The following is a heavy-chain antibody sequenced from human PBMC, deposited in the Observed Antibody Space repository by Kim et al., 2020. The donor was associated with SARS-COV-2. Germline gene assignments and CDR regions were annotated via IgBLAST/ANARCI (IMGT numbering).Heavy chain of an antibody. CDR3: ARGRLQYYGSGSSVDQYYYYYYGMDV. V-gene: IGHV4-30-4*01. D-gene: IGHD3-10*01. CDR2: IYYSGST. J-gene: IGHJ6*02. CDR1: GGSISSGDYY. Sequence: SETLSLTCTVSGGSISSGDYYWSWIRQPPGKGLEWIGYIYYSGSTYYNPSLKSRVTISVDTSKNQFSLKLSSVTAADTAVYYCARGRLQYYGSGSSVDQYYYYYYGMDVWGQGTTVTVSS.